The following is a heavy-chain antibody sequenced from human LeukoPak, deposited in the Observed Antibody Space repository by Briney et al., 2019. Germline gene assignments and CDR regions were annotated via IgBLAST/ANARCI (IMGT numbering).Heavy chain of an antibody. Sequence: ASVKVSCKASGYTFTSYDINWVRQATGQGLEWMGWMNPNSGNTGYAQKFQGRVTMTRDTSISTAYMELSSLRSEDTAVYYCARGICPNYDILTGYYGPPDYWGQGTLVTVSS. CDR2: MNPNSGNT. CDR3: ARGICPNYDILTGYYGPPDY. D-gene: IGHD3-9*01. CDR1: GYTFTSYD. J-gene: IGHJ4*02. V-gene: IGHV1-8*01.